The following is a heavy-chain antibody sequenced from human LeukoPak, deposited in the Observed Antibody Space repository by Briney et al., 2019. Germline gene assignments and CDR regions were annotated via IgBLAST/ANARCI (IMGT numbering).Heavy chain of an antibody. CDR1: GYTFTSYY. CDR2: INPSGGST. V-gene: IGHV1-46*01. Sequence: ASVKVSCKASGYTFTSYYMHWVRQAPGQGREWMGIINPSGGSTSYAQKFQGRVTMTRDTSTSTVYMELSSLRSEDTAVYYCATGPPGCSGGSCYSNWFEPWGQGTLVTVSS. D-gene: IGHD2-15*01. J-gene: IGHJ5*02. CDR3: ATGPPGCSGGSCYSNWFEP.